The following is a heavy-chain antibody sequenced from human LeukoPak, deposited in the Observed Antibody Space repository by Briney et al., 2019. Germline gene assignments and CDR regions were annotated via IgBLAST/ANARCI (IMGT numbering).Heavy chain of an antibody. CDR3: ARLYYDFWSGSIPGWFDP. D-gene: IGHD3-3*01. CDR2: IYYSGST. CDR1: GGSISSGDYY. J-gene: IGHJ5*02. V-gene: IGHV4-30-4*08. Sequence: SETLSLTCTVSGGSISSGDYYWSWIRQPPGKGLEWIGYIYYSGSTYYNPSLKSRVTISVDTSKNQFSLKLSSVTAADTAVYYRARLYYDFWSGSIPGWFDPWGQGTLVTVSS.